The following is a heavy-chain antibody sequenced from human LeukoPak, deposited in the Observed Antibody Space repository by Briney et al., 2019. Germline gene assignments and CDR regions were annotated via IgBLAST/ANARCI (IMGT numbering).Heavy chain of an antibody. CDR1: GNSFGDYY. Sequence: SETLSLTCTVSGNSFGDYYWSWIRQPAGKGLERIGRIYTSGSTTYNPSLKSRVTMSVDTSKSQFSLNLMSVTAADTAVYYCTRDTGTTGEVKFDPWGQGTLVTVSS. CDR3: TRDTGTTGEVKFDP. D-gene: IGHD4-17*01. CDR2: IYTSGST. V-gene: IGHV4-4*07. J-gene: IGHJ5*02.